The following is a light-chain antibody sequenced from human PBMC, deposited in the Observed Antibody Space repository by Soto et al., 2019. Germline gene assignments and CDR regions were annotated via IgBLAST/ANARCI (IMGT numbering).Light chain of an antibody. CDR3: QQYGSSPRFT. CDR2: GAS. Sequence: EIVLTQSPGTLSLSPGERATLSCRASQSVSSSYLAWDQQRPGQAPRLLMYGASNRATGIPDRFSASGSGTDFTLTISRLEPEDFAGYYCQQYGSSPRFTFGPGTKVHSK. CDR1: QSVSSSY. J-gene: IGKJ3*01. V-gene: IGKV3-20*01.